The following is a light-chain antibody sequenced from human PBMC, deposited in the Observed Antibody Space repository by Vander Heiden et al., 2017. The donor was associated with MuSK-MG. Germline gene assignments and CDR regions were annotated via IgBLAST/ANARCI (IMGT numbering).Light chain of an antibody. V-gene: IGKV1-5*03. Sequence: DIQMTQSPSTLSAFVGDRVTITCRASQSISDWLAWYQQKPGTAPKLLISKASILESGIPSRFSGSGSGTEFTLTISSLQPDDFATYYCHQYNTDFITFGKGTRLEIK. CDR1: QSISDW. CDR3: HQYNTDFIT. CDR2: KAS. J-gene: IGKJ5*01.